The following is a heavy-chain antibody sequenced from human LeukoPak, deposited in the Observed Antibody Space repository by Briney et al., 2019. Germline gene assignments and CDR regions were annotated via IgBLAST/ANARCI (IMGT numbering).Heavy chain of an antibody. CDR1: GFTFTHYW. CDR2: IHQDGSQQ. Sequence: QSGGSLRLSCAASGFTFTHYWMCWIRQAPGKGLEWVANIHQDGSQQYYLDSVEGRFTISRDNAKNSLYLQMDNLRAEDTAVYYCARGRYTGDFWSGCLDYWGQGTLVTVSS. D-gene: IGHD3-3*01. J-gene: IGHJ4*02. V-gene: IGHV3-7*01. CDR3: ARGRYTGDFWSGCLDY.